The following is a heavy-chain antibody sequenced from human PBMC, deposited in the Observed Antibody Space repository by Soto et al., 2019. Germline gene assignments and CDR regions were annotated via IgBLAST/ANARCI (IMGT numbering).Heavy chain of an antibody. CDR1: GGSISDNYY. J-gene: IGHJ5*02. V-gene: IGHV4-31*03. CDR3: ARVPDR. D-gene: IGHD2-2*01. Sequence: PSETLSLTCTVSGGSISDNYYWTWIRQHPGKGLEWIGYFHHTGSTYYNPSLKSRVTISVARSKNQFSLTLNSVTAADTAVYYCARVPDRWGQGTLVTVSS. CDR2: FHHTGST.